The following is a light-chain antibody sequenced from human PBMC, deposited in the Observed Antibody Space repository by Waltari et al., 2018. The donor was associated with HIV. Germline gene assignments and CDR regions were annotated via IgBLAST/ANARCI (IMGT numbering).Light chain of an antibody. CDR1: ASDVGGYHS. J-gene: IGLJ1*01. CDR2: DVN. CDR3: CSYAGSSYV. V-gene: IGLV2-11*01. Sequence: QSALPQPRSVSGSPGQSVTISCTGSASDVGGYHSVSWYQQHPGNAPKLLIYDVNKRPSGVPDRFSGSKSGNTASLTISGLQTEDEADYYCCSYAGSSYVFGTETKVTVL.